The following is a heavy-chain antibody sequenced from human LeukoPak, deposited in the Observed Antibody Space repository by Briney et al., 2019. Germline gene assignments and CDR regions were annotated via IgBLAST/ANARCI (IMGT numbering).Heavy chain of an antibody. CDR1: GGSIFTYY. CDR2: IYYSGNT. J-gene: IGHJ2*01. D-gene: IGHD6-13*01. Sequence: SETLSLTCTVSGGSIFTYYWSWIRQPPGKGLEWIGYIYYSGNTNYNPSLKSRVTISVDTSKNQLSLKLRSVTAADTAVYYCARVSYSRSYDYWYFDLWGRGTLVTVSS. V-gene: IGHV4-59*01. CDR3: ARVSYSRSYDYWYFDL.